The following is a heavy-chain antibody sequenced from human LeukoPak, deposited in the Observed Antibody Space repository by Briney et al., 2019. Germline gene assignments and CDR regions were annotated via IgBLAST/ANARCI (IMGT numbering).Heavy chain of an antibody. CDR2: ISSSGTTI. V-gene: IGHV3-11*01. CDR3: AKDPGLAASSYGY. D-gene: IGHD6-6*01. Sequence: GGSLRLSCAASGFTFSDYYMSWIRQAPGKGLEWVSYISSSGTTIYYADSVKGRFTISRDNSKNTLYLQMNSLRAEDTAVYYCAKDPGLAASSYGYWGQGTLVTVSS. CDR1: GFTFSDYY. J-gene: IGHJ4*02.